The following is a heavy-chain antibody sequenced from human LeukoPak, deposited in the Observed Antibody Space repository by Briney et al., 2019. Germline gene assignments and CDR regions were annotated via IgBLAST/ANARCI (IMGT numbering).Heavy chain of an antibody. CDR1: GGSISSSNW. CDR2: IYHSGST. D-gene: IGHD5-12*01. J-gene: IGHJ5*02. CDR3: ARSPVATVGWFDP. V-gene: IGHV4-4*02. Sequence: SETLSLTCAVSGGSISSSNWWSWVRQPPGKGLEWIGEIYHSGSTNYNPSLKSRVTISVDKSKNQFSLKLSSVTAADTDVYYCARSPVATVGWFDPWGQGTLVTVSS.